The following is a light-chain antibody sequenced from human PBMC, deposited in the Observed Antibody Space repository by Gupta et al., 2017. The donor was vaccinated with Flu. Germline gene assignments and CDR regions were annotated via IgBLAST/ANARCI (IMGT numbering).Light chain of an antibody. J-gene: IGLJ3*02. CDR2: EVN. CDR3: SSYTRNILV. V-gene: IGLV2-14*01. CDR1: SNDVSTQNY. Sequence: QSITISCSGVSNDVSTQNYVSWYHHPPGKAPNVLRDEVNNRPSVISDRFSGSKSGSTASLTISGLRPDDEGDYCCSSYTRNILVFGGGTKVTVL.